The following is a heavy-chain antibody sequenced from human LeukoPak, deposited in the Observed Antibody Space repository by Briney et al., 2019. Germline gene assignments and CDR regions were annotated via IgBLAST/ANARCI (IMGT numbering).Heavy chain of an antibody. CDR3: ARDSGSYNFDY. V-gene: IGHV3-48*03. Sequence: GGSLRLSCAASGFTFSSYEVNWVRQAPGKGLEWVSYISSSGSTIYYADSVKGRFTISRDNAKNSLYLQMNSLRAEDTAVYYCARDSGSYNFDYWGQGTLVTVSS. CDR1: GFTFSSYE. CDR2: ISSSGSTI. D-gene: IGHD1-26*01. J-gene: IGHJ4*02.